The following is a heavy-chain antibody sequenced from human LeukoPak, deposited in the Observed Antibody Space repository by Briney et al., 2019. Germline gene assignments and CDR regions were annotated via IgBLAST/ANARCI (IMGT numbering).Heavy chain of an antibody. J-gene: IGHJ3*02. Sequence: ASVKVSCKASGYTFTSYGISWVRQAPGQGLEWMGWISAYNGNTNYAQKFQGRVTMTRDTSISTAYMELSRLRSDDTAVYYRARREGESLRWIPDLYAFDIWGQGTMVTVSS. CDR2: ISAYNGNT. CDR1: GYTFTSYG. V-gene: IGHV1-18*01. CDR3: ARREGESLRWIPDLYAFDI. D-gene: IGHD3-16*01.